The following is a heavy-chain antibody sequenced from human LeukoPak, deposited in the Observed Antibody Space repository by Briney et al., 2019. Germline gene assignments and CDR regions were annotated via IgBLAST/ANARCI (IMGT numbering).Heavy chain of an antibody. CDR1: GYTFTSYD. CDR2: MNPNSGNT. J-gene: IGHJ4*02. V-gene: IGHV1-8*01. Sequence: ASVKVSCKASGYTFTSYDINWVRQATGQGLDWMGWMNPNSGNTGYAQKFQGRVTMTRNTSISTAYMELSSLRSEDTAVYYCARGTPNCGGDCYVIDYWGQGTLVTVSS. CDR3: ARGTPNCGGDCYVIDY. D-gene: IGHD2-21*02.